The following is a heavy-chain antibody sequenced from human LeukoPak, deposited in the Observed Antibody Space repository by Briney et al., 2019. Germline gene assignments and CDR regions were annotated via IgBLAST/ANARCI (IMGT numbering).Heavy chain of an antibody. CDR3: ARGSDSSGWYDYYYYYMDV. D-gene: IGHD6-19*01. CDR2: IYYSGST. J-gene: IGHJ6*03. V-gene: IGHV4-59*01. CDR1: GGSISSYY. Sequence: SETLSLTCTVSGGSISSYYWSWIRQPPGKGLEWIGYIYYSGSTNYNPSLKSRVTISVDTSKNQFSLKLSSVTAADTAVYYCARGSDSSGWYDYYYYYMDVWGKGTTVTVSS.